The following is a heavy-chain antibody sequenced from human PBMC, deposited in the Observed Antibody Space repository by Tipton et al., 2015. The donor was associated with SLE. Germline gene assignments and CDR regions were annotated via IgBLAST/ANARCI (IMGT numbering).Heavy chain of an antibody. CDR2: ISSSGSTI. CDR3: AREEYSGSYGFDY. Sequence: SLRLSCAASGFTFSDYYMSWIRQTPGKGLEWVSYISSSGSTIYYADSVKGRFTISRDNAKNSLYLQMNSLRAEDTAVYYCAREEYSGSYGFDYWGQGTLVTVSS. D-gene: IGHD1-26*01. CDR1: GFTFSDYY. V-gene: IGHV3-11*04. J-gene: IGHJ4*02.